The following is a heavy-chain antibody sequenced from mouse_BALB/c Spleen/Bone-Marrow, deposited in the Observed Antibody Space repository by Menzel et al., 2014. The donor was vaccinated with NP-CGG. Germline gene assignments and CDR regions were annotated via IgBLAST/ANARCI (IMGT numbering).Heavy chain of an antibody. J-gene: IGHJ4*01. V-gene: IGHV2-6-7*01. CDR3: ASITTVVAGYAMDY. CDR2: IWGDGST. CDR1: GFSLTGYG. D-gene: IGHD1-1*01. Sequence: VQLQQSGPGLVAPSQSLSITCTVSGFSLTGYGVNWVRQPPGKGLEWLGMIWGDGSTDYNSALKSRLSISKDNSKSQVFLKMNSLQTDDTARYYRASITTVVAGYAMDYWGQGTSVTVSS.